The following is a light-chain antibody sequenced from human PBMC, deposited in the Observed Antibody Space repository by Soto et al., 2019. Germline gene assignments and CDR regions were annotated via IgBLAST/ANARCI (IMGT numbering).Light chain of an antibody. CDR3: SSYAGGNNFHVV. CDR2: EVS. CDR1: SSDVGGYNY. J-gene: IGLJ2*01. Sequence: QSVLTQPPSASGSPGQSVTTSCTGTSSDVGGYNYVSWYQQHPGKAPKLMIYEVSKWPSGVPDRFSGSKSGNTASLTVSGLQAEDEADYYCSSYAGGNNFHVVFGGGTKVTVL. V-gene: IGLV2-8*01.